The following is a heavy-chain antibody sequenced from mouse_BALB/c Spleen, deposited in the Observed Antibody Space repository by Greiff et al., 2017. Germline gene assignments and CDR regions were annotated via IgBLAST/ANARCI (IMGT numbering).Heavy chain of an antibody. Sequence: DVMLVESGGDLVKPGGSLKLSCAASGFTFSSYGMSWVRQTPDKRLEWVATISSGGSYTYYPDSVKGRFTISRDNAKNTLYLQMSSLKSEDTAMYYCARRVRELGYAMDYWGQGTSVTVSS. CDR1: GFTFSSYG. CDR2: ISSGGSYT. J-gene: IGHJ4*01. D-gene: IGHD2-14*01. CDR3: ARRVRELGYAMDY. V-gene: IGHV5-6*02.